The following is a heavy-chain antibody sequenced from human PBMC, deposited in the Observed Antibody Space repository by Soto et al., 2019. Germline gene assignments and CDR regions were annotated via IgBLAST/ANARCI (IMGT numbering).Heavy chain of an antibody. CDR3: ARDNWNYVDSGGMDV. CDR1: GDSVSRNSPA. CDR2: TYYRSKWYN. J-gene: IGHJ6*02. D-gene: IGHD1-7*01. V-gene: IGHV6-1*01. Sequence: SQTLSLTCAISGDSVSRNSPACNWSRQSPSRGLEWLGRTYYRSKWYNDYAVSVKSRITTNPDTSKNQFSLQLNYVTPEATAVYYCARDNWNYVDSGGMDVWGQGTTVTVSS.